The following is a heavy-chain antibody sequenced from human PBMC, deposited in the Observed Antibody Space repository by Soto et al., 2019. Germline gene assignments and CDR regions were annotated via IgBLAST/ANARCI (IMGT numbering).Heavy chain of an antibody. CDR3: ARDRRIVVVTAIPSGWFDP. CDR1: GYTFTSYA. V-gene: IGHV1-3*01. D-gene: IGHD2-21*02. CDR2: INAGNGNT. J-gene: IGHJ5*02. Sequence: GASVKVSGKASGYTFTSYAMHWVRQAPGQRLEWMGWINAGNGNTKYSQKFQGRVTITRDTSASTAYMELSSLRSEDTAVYYCARDRRIVVVTAIPSGWFDPWGQGTLVTVSS.